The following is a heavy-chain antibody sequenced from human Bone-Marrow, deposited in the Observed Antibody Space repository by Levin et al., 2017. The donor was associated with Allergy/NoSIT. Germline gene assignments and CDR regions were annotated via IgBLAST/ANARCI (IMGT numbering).Heavy chain of an antibody. D-gene: IGHD2-15*01. CDR2: IYKSGST. V-gene: IGHV4-30-4*01. CDR3: ARDRSGVRGYGMDV. Sequence: KASETLSLTCTVSGGSVITGDYYWSWIRQTPGKGLEWIGNIYKSGSTFYNPSLRSRVSMSIDTSNNQFSLKMSSVSAADTAVYFCARDRSGVRGYGMDVWGQGTTVTVSS. J-gene: IGHJ6*02. CDR1: GGSVITGDYY.